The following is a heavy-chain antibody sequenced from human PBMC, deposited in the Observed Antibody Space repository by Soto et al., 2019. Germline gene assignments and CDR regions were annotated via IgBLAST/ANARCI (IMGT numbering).Heavy chain of an antibody. CDR2: IYYTGSI. Sequence: SETLSLTCTVSGASFSSYCWRCIRQPPGKVLEWIGYIYYTGSIIYNPSLKSRVTMSADMPKKQFSLQLSSVTTADTAIYYCARTTTLENYLDEWARGTLVPVSS. V-gene: IGHV4-59*01. CDR3: ARTTTLENYLDE. D-gene: IGHD1-26*01. J-gene: IGHJ4*02. CDR1: GASFSSYC.